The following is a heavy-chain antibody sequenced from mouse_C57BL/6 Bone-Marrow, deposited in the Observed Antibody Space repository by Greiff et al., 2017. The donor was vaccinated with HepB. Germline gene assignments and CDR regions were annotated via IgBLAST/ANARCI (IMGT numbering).Heavy chain of an antibody. CDR3: ARPNYYGSSYVRWYFDV. D-gene: IGHD1-1*01. CDR2: IYPGDGDT. J-gene: IGHJ1*03. Sequence: VQLKESGPELVKPGASVKISCKASGYAFSSSWMNWVKQRPGKGLEWIGRIYPGDGDTNYNGKFKGKATLTADKSSSTAYMQLSSLTSEDSAVYFCARPNYYGSSYVRWYFDVWGTGTTVTVSS. CDR1: GYAFSSSW. V-gene: IGHV1-82*01.